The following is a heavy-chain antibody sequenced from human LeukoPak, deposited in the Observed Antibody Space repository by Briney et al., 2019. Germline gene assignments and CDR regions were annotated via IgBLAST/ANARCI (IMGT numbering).Heavy chain of an antibody. Sequence: ASVKVSCKASGYTFTGYYMHWVRQAPGQGLEWMGWINPNSGGTNYAQKFQGRVTMTRDTSISTAYMELSRLRSDDTAVYYCARDPDSETYFDYWGQGTLVAVSS. CDR2: INPNSGGT. D-gene: IGHD1-26*01. CDR1: GYTFTGYY. CDR3: ARDPDSETYFDY. V-gene: IGHV1-2*02. J-gene: IGHJ4*02.